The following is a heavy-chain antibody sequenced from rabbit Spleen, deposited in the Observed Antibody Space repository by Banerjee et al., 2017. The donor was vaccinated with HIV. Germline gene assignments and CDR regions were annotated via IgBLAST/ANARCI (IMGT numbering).Heavy chain of an antibody. CDR3: ARDTGTSFSTYGMDL. CDR1: GFSFNSGYD. CDR2: IDAGSSGST. Sequence: QSLEESGGGLVKPGASLTLTCTASGFSFNSGYDMCWVRQAPGKGLEWIACIDAGSSGSTYSATWAKGRFTISKTSSTTVTLQMTSLTAADTATYFCARDTGTSFSTYGMDLWGPGTLVTV. D-gene: IGHD8-1*01. J-gene: IGHJ6*01. V-gene: IGHV1S40*01.